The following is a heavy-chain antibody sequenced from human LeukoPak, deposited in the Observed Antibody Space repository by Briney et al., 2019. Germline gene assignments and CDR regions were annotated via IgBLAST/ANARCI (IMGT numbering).Heavy chain of an antibody. Sequence: ASVKVSCKASGGTFSSYAISWVRQAPGQGLEWMGGIIPIFGTANYAQKFQGRVTITADESTSTAYMELSSLRSEDTAVYYCASPPDFWGGYSFDAFDIWGQGTMVTVSS. J-gene: IGHJ3*02. CDR2: IIPIFGTA. D-gene: IGHD3-3*01. CDR1: GGTFSSYA. CDR3: ASPPDFWGGYSFDAFDI. V-gene: IGHV1-69*13.